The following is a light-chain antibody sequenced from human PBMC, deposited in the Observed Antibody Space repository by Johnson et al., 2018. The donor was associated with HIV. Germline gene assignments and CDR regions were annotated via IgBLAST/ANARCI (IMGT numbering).Light chain of an antibody. CDR1: GSNIGDNY. Sequence: QSVLTQPPSVSAAPGQKVTISCSGIGSNIGDNYVSWYQHLPGTAPKLLIYDNNKRPSGIPDRFSGSKSGTSATLGITGLQTGDEADYYCGTWDSSLSARVFGTGTKVTVL. CDR2: DNN. CDR3: GTWDSSLSARV. V-gene: IGLV1-51*01. J-gene: IGLJ1*01.